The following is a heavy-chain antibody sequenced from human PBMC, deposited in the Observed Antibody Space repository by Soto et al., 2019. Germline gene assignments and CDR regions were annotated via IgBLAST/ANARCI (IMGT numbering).Heavy chain of an antibody. D-gene: IGHD3-10*01. CDR3: ARDAAVYYCAREGWSYYYFGMDV. V-gene: IGHV4-30-4*01. J-gene: IGHJ6*02. Sequence: PSETLSLTCTVSGGAISSTNYYWSWIPQPPGKGLDCIVNIYYSGSTSYNPSLSRRLTISLDKSKNQFSPKLSSVTAADTAVYYCARDAAVYYCAREGWSYYYFGMDVWGQGTTVTVSS. CDR1: GGAISSTNYY. CDR2: IYYSGST.